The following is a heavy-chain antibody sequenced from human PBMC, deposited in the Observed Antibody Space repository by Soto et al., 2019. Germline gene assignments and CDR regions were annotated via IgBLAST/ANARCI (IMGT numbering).Heavy chain of an antibody. CDR2: INSDGSST. CDR3: VRTSLVVAAATREDY. Sequence: GGSLRLSCAASGFNFGASWMAWVRQAPGKGLVWVSRINSDGSSTSYADSVKGRFTISRDNAKNTLYLQMNSLRAEDTAVYYCVRTSLVVAAATREDYWGQGTLVTVSS. D-gene: IGHD2-15*01. CDR1: GFNFGASW. J-gene: IGHJ4*02. V-gene: IGHV3-74*01.